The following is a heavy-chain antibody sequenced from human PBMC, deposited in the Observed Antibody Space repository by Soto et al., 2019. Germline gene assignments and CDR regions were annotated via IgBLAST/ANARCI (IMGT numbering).Heavy chain of an antibody. V-gene: IGHV1-24*01. Sequence: ASVKVSCKVSGYTFSDLSMHWVRQAPGKGLEWMGGFDAEDGETIYAQKFQGRVTMTEDRFTDTAYMELSSLRSEDTAVYYCATKILYYYDSSVYYWNYWGQGTLVTVSP. CDR2: FDAEDGET. CDR3: ATKILYYYDSSVYYWNY. J-gene: IGHJ4*02. D-gene: IGHD3-22*01. CDR1: GYTFSDLS.